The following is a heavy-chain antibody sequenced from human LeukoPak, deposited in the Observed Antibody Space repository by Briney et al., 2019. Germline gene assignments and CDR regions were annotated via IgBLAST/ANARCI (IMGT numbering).Heavy chain of an antibody. CDR1: GFTFSSYG. V-gene: IGHV3-30*02. D-gene: IGHD5-18*01. CDR2: IRFDGSNK. CDR3: AKGQELLQPDY. J-gene: IGHJ4*02. Sequence: GGSLRLSCAASGFTFSSYGMHWVRQVPGKGLECVAFIRFDGSNKFYVDSVRGRFTISRDNSKNMLYLQMNSLRSEDTAVYYCAKGQELLQPDYWGQGTLVTVSS.